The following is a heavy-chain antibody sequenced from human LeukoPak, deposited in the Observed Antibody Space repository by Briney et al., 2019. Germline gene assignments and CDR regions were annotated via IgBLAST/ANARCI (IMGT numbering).Heavy chain of an antibody. V-gene: IGHV4-39*07. CDR1: GGSISSSSYY. CDR3: ARVPRARDHRSGWFDP. D-gene: IGHD3-3*01. CDR2: IYTSGST. J-gene: IGHJ5*02. Sequence: NPSETLSLTCTVSGGSISSSSYYWGWIRQPPGKGLEWIGRIYTSGSTNYNPSPKSRVTMSVDTSKNQFSLKLSSVTAADTAVYCCARVPRARDHRSGWFDPWGQGTLVTVSS.